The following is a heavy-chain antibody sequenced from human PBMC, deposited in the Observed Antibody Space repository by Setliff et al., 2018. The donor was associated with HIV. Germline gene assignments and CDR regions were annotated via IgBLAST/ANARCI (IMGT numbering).Heavy chain of an antibody. V-gene: IGHV1-18*01. Sequence: ASVKVSCKASGYTFTNFGISWVRQAPGQGLEWMGWISVYNGKIDYAQKFQGRVTMTTETSTSTAHMELRSLRSDDAAVYYCARRDGVGYCDSNSCYGIGPIDFWGQGSLVTVSS. CDR3: ARRDGVGYCDSNSCYGIGPIDF. J-gene: IGHJ4*02. CDR2: ISVYNGKI. D-gene: IGHD2-2*01. CDR1: GYTFTNFG.